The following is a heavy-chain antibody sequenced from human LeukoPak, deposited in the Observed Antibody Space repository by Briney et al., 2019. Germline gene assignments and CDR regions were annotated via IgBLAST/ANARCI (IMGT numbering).Heavy chain of an antibody. CDR3: AREGTYSGSH. D-gene: IGHD1-26*01. J-gene: IGHJ4*02. CDR2: IWFDGSKT. V-gene: IGHV3-33*01. Sequence: GGSLRLSCAASGFTFSSSGMHWVRQAPGTGLEWVAVIWFDGSKTYYADSVKGRFTISRDNSKNTVYLQMNNLRAEDTAVYYCAREGTYSGSHWGQGTLVTVSS. CDR1: GFTFSSSG.